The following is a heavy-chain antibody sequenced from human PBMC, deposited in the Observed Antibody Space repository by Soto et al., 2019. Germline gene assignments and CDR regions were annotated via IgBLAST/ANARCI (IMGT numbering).Heavy chain of an antibody. CDR3: ARDTYYYDSSGGSTYYYYGMDV. CDR2: ISAYNGNT. D-gene: IGHD3-22*01. V-gene: IGHV1-18*01. CDR1: GYTFTSYG. J-gene: IGHJ6*02. Sequence: GASVKVSCKASGYTFTSYGISWVRQAPGQGLEWMGWISAYNGNTNYAQKLQGRVTMTTDTSTSTAYMELRSLRSDDTAVYYCARDTYYYDSSGGSTYYYYGMDVWGPGTTVTVSS.